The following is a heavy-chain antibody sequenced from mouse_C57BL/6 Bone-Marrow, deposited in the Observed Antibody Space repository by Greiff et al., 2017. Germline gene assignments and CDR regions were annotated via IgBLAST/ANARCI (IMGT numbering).Heavy chain of an antibody. Sequence: VQLQESGPGLVQPSQSLSITCTVSGFSLTSYGVHWVRQSPGKGLEWLGVIWSGVSTDYNAAFISRLSIIKDNSKSHVFFKLIRLQADDTAIYYCARRGNGSSYGWFAYWGQGTLVTVSA. D-gene: IGHD1-1*01. V-gene: IGHV2-2*01. CDR1: GFSLTSYG. CDR2: IWSGVST. J-gene: IGHJ3*01. CDR3: ARRGNGSSYGWFAY.